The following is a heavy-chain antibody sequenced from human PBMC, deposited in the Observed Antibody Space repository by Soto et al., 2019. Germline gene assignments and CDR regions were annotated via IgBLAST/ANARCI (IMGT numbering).Heavy chain of an antibody. CDR1: GGTFSNYT. V-gene: IGHV1-18*01. CDR2: ISAYNGNT. CDR3: VYDSSGYPFDY. J-gene: IGHJ4*02. D-gene: IGHD3-22*01. Sequence: QVQLAQSGAEVKKPGSSVKVSCKASGGTFSNYTISWVRQAPGQGLEWMGWISAYNGNTNYAQKLQGRVTMTTDTSTSTAYMELRSLRSDDTAVYYCVYDSSGYPFDYWGQGTLVTVSS.